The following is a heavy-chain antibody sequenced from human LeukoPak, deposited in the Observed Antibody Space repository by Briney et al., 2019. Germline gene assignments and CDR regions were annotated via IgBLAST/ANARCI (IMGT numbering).Heavy chain of an antibody. CDR3: ARGHCTGTSCHTYYGMDV. CDR2: IYYSGNT. CDR1: GGSISSTSYY. Sequence: SETLSLTCTVSGGSISSTSYYWGWIRQPPGKGLEWIGSIYYSGNTYYNPSLKSRVTISVDTSKNQFSLKLSSVTAADTAVYYCARGHCTGTSCHTYYGMDVWGQGTTVTVSS. J-gene: IGHJ6*02. V-gene: IGHV4-39*07. D-gene: IGHD2-2*02.